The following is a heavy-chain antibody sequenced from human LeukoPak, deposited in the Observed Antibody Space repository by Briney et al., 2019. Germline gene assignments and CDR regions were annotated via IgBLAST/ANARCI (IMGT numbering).Heavy chain of an antibody. CDR1: GYTFTSYD. V-gene: IGHV1-8*01. J-gene: IGHJ5*02. Sequence: ASVTVSCKASGYTFTSYDINWVRQATGQGLEWMGWMNPNSGNTGYAQKFQGRVTMTRNTSISTAYMELSSLRSEDTAVYYCARLLRRGMRFDPWGQGTLVTVSS. CDR2: MNPNSGNT. CDR3: ARLLRRGMRFDP. D-gene: IGHD3-16*01.